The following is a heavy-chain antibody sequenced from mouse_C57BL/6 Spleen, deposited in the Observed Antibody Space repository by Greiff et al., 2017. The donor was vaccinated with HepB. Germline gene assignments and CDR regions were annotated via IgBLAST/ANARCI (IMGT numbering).Heavy chain of an antibody. CDR1: GYTFTGYW. V-gene: IGHV1-9*01. CDR3: ARVYYGSSSFAY. D-gene: IGHD1-1*01. Sequence: VQLQQSGAELMKPGASVKLSCKATGYTFTGYWIEWVKQRPGHGLEWIGEILPGSGSTNYNGKFKGKATFTADTSSNTAYMQLSSLTTEDSAIYYCARVYYGSSSFAYWGQGTLVTVSA. CDR2: ILPGSGST. J-gene: IGHJ3*01.